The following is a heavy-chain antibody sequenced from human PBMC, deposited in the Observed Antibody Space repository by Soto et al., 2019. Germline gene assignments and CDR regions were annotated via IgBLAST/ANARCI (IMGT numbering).Heavy chain of an antibody. Sequence: QVQLQESGPGLVKPSETLSLTCSVSGGAISAFYWNWIRQSAGTGLEWIGRIYANGYTTYNPSLESRVSMSVDTSKHQFSLKLSSVSAADTAFYYCARSPSTSTMGSFDIWGQGRMVTVSS. CDR1: GGAISAFY. V-gene: IGHV4-4*07. CDR2: IYANGYT. CDR3: ARSPSTSTMGSFDI. D-gene: IGHD6-6*01. J-gene: IGHJ3*02.